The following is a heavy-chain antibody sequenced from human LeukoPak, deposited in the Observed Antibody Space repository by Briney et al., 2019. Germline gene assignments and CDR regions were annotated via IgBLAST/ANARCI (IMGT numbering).Heavy chain of an antibody. Sequence: ASVKVSCKASGYTFTGYSIHWVRQAPGQGLEGMGRIHPNSGNTYYAQKFQGRVTMTSDPSIKTVYLELSMLRSDDTAEYYCARDGNNWSSLHYWGQGTLIPVFS. V-gene: IGHV1-2*06. CDR1: GYTFTGYS. CDR2: IHPNSGNT. CDR3: ARDGNNWSSLHY. J-gene: IGHJ4*02. D-gene: IGHD1-1*01.